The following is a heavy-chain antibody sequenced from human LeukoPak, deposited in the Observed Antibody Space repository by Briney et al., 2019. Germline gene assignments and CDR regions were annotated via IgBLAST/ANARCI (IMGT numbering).Heavy chain of an antibody. CDR1: GGSISSYY. CDR2: FYSSGST. J-gene: IGHJ4*02. CDR3: ARADSSGYGFDY. Sequence: SETLSLTCTVSGGSISSYYWSWIRQPAGKGLEWIGRFYSSGSTNQNPSLKSRATMSVDTSKNQFSLKLRSVTAADTAMYYCARADSSGYGFDYWGQGTLVTVSS. D-gene: IGHD3-22*01. V-gene: IGHV4-4*07.